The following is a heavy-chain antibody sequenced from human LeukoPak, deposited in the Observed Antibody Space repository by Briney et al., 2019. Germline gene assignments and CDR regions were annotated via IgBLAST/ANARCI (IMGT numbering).Heavy chain of an antibody. CDR2: SGGAT. CDR1: GFTLSSYS. D-gene: IGHD7-27*01. V-gene: IGHV3-64D*09. CDR3: IKDRTGTYSFDY. Sequence: GGSLRLSCSASGFTLSSYSMHWVRQAPGKGLEYVSTSGGATYYADSVKGRFTISRDNAKNTLYLQMSSLRAEDTAVYCCIKDRTGTYSFDYWGQGTLVTVSS. J-gene: IGHJ4*02.